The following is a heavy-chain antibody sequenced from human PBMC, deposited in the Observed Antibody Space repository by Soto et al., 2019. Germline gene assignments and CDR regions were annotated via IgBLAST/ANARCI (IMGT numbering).Heavy chain of an antibody. V-gene: IGHV1-2*02. CDR3: ARGGGIAAPGPNWFDP. J-gene: IGHJ5*02. Sequence: GASVKVSCKASGYSLSGYYLHWVRQAPGQGPEWMGWINPNSGGTKYVQKFQGRFTMTRDTSIRTVYLELSRLRSDDPAVYYCARGGGIAAPGPNWFDPWGQGTLVTVSS. D-gene: IGHD6-13*01. CDR1: GYSLSGYY. CDR2: INPNSGGT.